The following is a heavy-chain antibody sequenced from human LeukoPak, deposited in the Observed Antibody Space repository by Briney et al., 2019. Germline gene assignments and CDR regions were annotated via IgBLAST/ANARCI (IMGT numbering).Heavy chain of an antibody. Sequence: PGGSLRLSCAASGFTFSSYAMSWVRQAPGKGLEWVSAISGSGGSTYYADSVKGRFTISRDNSKNTLYLQMNSLRAEDTAVYYCVKDRPVYSGYDGAFDYWGQGTLVTVSS. D-gene: IGHD5-12*01. CDR2: ISGSGGST. J-gene: IGHJ4*02. V-gene: IGHV3-23*01. CDR1: GFTFSSYA. CDR3: VKDRPVYSGYDGAFDY.